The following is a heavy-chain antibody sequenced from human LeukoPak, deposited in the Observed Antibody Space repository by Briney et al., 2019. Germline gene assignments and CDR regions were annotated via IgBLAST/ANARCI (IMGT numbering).Heavy chain of an antibody. CDR1: GGSISSYY. CDR2: IYYSGST. J-gene: IGHJ4*02. Sequence: SETLSLTCTVSGGSISSYYWSWIRQPPGKGLEWIGYIYYSGSTNYNPSLKSRVTISVDTSKNQFSLKLSSVTAADTAVYYCARALPGLHLDYWGQGTLVTVSS. V-gene: IGHV4-59*01. D-gene: IGHD5-24*01. CDR3: ARALPGLHLDY.